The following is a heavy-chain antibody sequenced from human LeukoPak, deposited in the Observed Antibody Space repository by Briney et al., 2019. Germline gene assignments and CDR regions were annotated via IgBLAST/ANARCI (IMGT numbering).Heavy chain of an antibody. D-gene: IGHD7-27*01. V-gene: IGHV1-2*02. CDR2: ISPNSGGT. CDR1: GYTFSGFY. J-gene: IGHJ2*01. Sequence: ASVKVSCKPSGYTFSGFYIHWVRQAPGQGLEWMGWISPNSGGTDYAQRFQGRVTMTRDTSISTAYMELSSLRSDDTAVYYCAIQPWGSGNNWYFDLWGRGTLVAVSS. CDR3: AIQPWGSGNNWYFDL.